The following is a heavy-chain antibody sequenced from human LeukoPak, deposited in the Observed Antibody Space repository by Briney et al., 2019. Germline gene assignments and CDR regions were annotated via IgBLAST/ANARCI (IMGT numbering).Heavy chain of an antibody. CDR3: TTGIAGVSAVWGY. CDR2: ISGSGSTI. D-gene: IGHD6-13*01. V-gene: IGHV3-11*01. CDR1: GFTFSDYY. J-gene: IGHJ4*02. Sequence: PGGSLRLSCAASGFTFSDYYMSWIRQAPGKGLEWISYISGSGSTIYYADSVKGRFTISRDNAKNSLYLQMNSLRAEDTAVYYCTTGIAGVSAVWGYWGQGTLVIVSS.